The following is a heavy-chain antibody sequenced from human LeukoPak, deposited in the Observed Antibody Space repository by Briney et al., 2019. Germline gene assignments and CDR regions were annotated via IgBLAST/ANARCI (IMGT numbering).Heavy chain of an antibody. J-gene: IGHJ4*02. CDR3: ARHIPRGNNYIDY. D-gene: IGHD3-16*01. Sequence: GRSLRLSCAATGFTFNGYWMTWVRQAPGKGLEWVANIKEDGGRKYYVDSVKGRFTISRDNAKNSLYLQMNSLRAEDTAMYYCARHIPRGNNYIDYWGQGNPGHRLL. V-gene: IGHV3-7*01. CDR1: GFTFNGYW. CDR2: IKEDGGRK.